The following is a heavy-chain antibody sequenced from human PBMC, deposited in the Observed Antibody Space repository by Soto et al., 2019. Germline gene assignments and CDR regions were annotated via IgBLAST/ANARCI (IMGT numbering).Heavy chain of an antibody. V-gene: IGHV2-5*02. CDR3: APTYYYDSSGYYYVHP. CDR2: IYWDDDK. CDR1: GFSLSTSGVG. J-gene: IGHJ5*02. Sequence: QITLKESGPTLVKPTQTLTLTCTFSGFSLSTSGVGVGWIRQPPGKALEWLALIYWDDDKRYSPSLKSRPTITKDTSKNQVVLTMTNMDPVDTATYYCAPTYYYDSSGYYYVHPWGQGTLVTVSS. D-gene: IGHD3-22*01.